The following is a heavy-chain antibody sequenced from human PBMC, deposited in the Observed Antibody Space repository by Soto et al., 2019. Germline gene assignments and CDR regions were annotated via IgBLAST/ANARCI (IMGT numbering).Heavy chain of an antibody. CDR2: ISNSGST. V-gene: IGHV4-30-4*01. J-gene: IGHJ4*02. CDR1: GGSVTSDEDY. CDR3: ARGSTSWYFDF. D-gene: IGHD2-2*01. Sequence: TLSLTCTVSGGSVTSDEDYWSWIRQSPGKGLEWIGYISNSGSTGYNPSLKTRLSMSVDRSKNQFTLRLTSVTAADTAVYYCARGSTSWYFDFWGQGTLVTVSS.